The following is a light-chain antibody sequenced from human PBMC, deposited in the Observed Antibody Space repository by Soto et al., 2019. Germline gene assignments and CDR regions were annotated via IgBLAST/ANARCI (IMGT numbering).Light chain of an antibody. CDR2: GAS. CDR3: QQYNNWPLFT. J-gene: IGKJ3*01. V-gene: IGKV3-15*01. CDR1: RSVSSN. Sequence: EIVMTQSPATLSVSPGERATLSCRASRSVSSNLAWYQQKPGQAPRLLIYGASTRATDIPGRFSGSGSGTEFTLTISSLQSEDFAVYYCQQYNNWPLFTFGPGTKVDIK.